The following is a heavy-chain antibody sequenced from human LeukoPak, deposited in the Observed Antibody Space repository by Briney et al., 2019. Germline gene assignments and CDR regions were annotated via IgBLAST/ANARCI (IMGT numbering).Heavy chain of an antibody. CDR3: ARSFGSKGYYYISAFDN. CDR1: GYTFTGYY. J-gene: IGHJ3*02. V-gene: IGHV1-2*02. Sequence: ASVKVSCKASGYTFTGYYMHWVRQAPGQGLEWMGWINPNSGGTNYAQKFQGRVTMTRDTSISTAYMELSRLRSDDTAVYYCARSFGSKGYYYISAFDNWGQGTMVTVSS. CDR2: INPNSGGT. D-gene: IGHD3-22*01.